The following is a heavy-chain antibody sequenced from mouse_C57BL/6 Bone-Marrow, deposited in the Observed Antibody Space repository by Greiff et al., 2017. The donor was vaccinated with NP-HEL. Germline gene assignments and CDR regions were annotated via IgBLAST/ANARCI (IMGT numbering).Heavy chain of an antibody. CDR2: IDPENGDT. CDR3: TTEGTVVATDFDV. J-gene: IGHJ1*03. D-gene: IGHD1-1*01. CDR1: GFNIKDDY. Sequence: LVESGAELVRPGASVKLSCTASGFNIKDDYMHWVKQRPEQGLEWIGWIDPENGDTEYASKFQGKATITADNSSNTAYLQLSGLTSEDTAVDYCTTEGTVVATDFDVWGTGTTVTVSS. V-gene: IGHV14-4*01.